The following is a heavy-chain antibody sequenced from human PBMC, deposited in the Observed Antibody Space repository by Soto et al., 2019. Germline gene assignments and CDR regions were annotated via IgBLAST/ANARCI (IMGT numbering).Heavy chain of an antibody. J-gene: IGHJ2*01. D-gene: IGHD3-22*01. CDR1: GFTFSNAW. CDR3: TTGNTYYYDSSGSAADWYFDL. CDR2: IKSKTDGGTT. V-gene: IGHV3-15*07. Sequence: GGSLRLSCAASGFTFSNAWMNWVRQAPGKGLEWVGRIKSKTDGGTTDYAAPVKGRFTISRDDSKNTLYLQMNSLKTEDTAVYYCTTGNTYYYDSSGSAADWYFDLWGRGTLVTVSS.